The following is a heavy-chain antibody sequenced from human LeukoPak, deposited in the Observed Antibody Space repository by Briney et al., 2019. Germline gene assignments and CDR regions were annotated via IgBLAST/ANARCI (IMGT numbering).Heavy chain of an antibody. J-gene: IGHJ4*02. CDR1: GYSFTNYW. CDR3: ARPNYDWTWYYFDY. V-gene: IGHV5-51*01. CDR2: TYPGDSDA. D-gene: IGHD3-9*01. Sequence: GESLKISCKGSGYSFTNYWIGWVRQMPGKGLEWMGITYPGDSDARYSPSFQGQVTISVDKSITTAYLQWSRLKASDTAIYYCARPNYDWTWYYFDYWGQGTLVTVSS.